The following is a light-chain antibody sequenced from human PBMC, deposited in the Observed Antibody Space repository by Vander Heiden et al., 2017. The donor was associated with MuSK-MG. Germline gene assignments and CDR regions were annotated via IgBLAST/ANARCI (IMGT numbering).Light chain of an antibody. CDR1: QSVSTF. CDR3: QQRTNWPLLFT. J-gene: IGKJ3*01. CDR2: DAS. Sequence: EIVLTQSPATLSLSPGERATLSCRASQSVSTFLAWYQQRPGQAPRLLNFDASSRATGVPARFSGSGSGTDFTLTISSLEPEDFAVYYCQQRTNWPLLFTFGPGTKVDLK. V-gene: IGKV3-11*01.